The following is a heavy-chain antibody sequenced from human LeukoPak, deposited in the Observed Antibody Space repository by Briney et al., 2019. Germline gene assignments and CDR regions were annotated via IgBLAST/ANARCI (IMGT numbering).Heavy chain of an antibody. J-gene: IGHJ6*04. D-gene: IGHD3-3*01. V-gene: IGHV3-21*01. Sequence: PGGSLRLSCAASGFTFSSYSMNWVRQAPGKGLEWVSSISSSSSYIYYADSVKGRFTISRDNAKNSLYLQMNSLRAEDTAVYYCAKNPRDYLEWLFQDVWGKGTTVTVSS. CDR3: AKNPRDYLEWLFQDV. CDR1: GFTFSSYS. CDR2: ISSSSSYI.